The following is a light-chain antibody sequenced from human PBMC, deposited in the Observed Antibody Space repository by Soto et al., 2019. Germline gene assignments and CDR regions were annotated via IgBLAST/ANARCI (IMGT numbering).Light chain of an antibody. V-gene: IGLV4-69*01. CDR2: LNSDGSH. CDR3: QTWGTGIQL. Sequence: QSVLTQSPSASASLGASVKLTCTLSSGHSIYAIAWHQQQPEKGPRYLMKLNSDGSHSKGDGIPDRFSGSSSGAERYLTISSLQSEDEADYYCQTWGTGIQLFGGGTKLTV. J-gene: IGLJ2*01. CDR1: SGHSIYA.